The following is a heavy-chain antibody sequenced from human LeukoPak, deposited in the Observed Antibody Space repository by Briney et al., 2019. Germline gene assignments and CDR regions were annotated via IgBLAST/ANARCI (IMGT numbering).Heavy chain of an antibody. D-gene: IGHD5-18*01. V-gene: IGHV3-66*01. CDR3: ARVSEGYSYGLDY. J-gene: IGHJ4*02. CDR2: IYSGGST. Sequence: GGSLRLSCAASGFTVSSNYMSWVRQAPGKGLEWVSVIYSGGSTYYADSVKCRFTISRDNSKNTLYLQMNSLRAQDTAVYYCARVSEGYSYGLDYWGQGTLVTVSS. CDR1: GFTVSSNY.